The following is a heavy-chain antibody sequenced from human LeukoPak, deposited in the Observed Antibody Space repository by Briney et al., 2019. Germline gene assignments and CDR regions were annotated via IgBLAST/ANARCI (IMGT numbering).Heavy chain of an antibody. V-gene: IGHV3-23*01. Sequence: RSLRPSCAASGFSPVIISIGWVRHAPEGGLEWVSGINNGGGSASYADSVKGRFTISRDNPKNTLYLQMNSPRDEDTAVYYCAKDRGSGAGIYDYYDGVDVWGQGTTVTVS. D-gene: IGHD3-10*01. CDR2: INNGGGSA. J-gene: IGHJ6*02. CDR3: AKDRGSGAGIYDYYDGVDV. CDR1: GFSPVIIS.